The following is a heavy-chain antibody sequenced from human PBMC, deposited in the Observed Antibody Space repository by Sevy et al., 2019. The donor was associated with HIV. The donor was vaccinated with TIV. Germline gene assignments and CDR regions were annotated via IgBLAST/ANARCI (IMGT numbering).Heavy chain of an antibody. V-gene: IGHV3-30*02. CDR3: ARGRKTTQEWLEELDYYYGVDV. Sequence: GGSLRLSCAASGFTFSTYDMHWVRQAPGKGLEWVAYIRYDGSNKYYAHSVRGRFTISRDNSKNTLYLQMNSLRAEDKAVYYCARGRKTTQEWLEELDYYYGVDVWGQGTTVTVSS. CDR2: IRYDGSNK. J-gene: IGHJ6*02. D-gene: IGHD2-8*01. CDR1: GFTFSTYD.